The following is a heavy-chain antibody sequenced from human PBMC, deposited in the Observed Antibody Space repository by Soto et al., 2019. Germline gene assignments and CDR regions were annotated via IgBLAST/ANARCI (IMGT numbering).Heavy chain of an antibody. CDR3: ATTGTGGNYYYYGMDV. J-gene: IGHJ6*02. Sequence: SVKVSCKASGGTFSSYAISWVRQAPGQGLEWMGGIIPIFGTANYAQKFQGRVTITADESTSTAYMELSSLRSEDTAVYYCATTGTGGNYYYYGMDVWGQGTTVTVSS. CDR2: IIPIFGTA. D-gene: IGHD1-1*01. CDR1: GGTFSSYA. V-gene: IGHV1-69*13.